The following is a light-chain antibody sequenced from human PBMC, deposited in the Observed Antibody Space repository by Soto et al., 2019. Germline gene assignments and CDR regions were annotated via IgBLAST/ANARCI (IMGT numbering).Light chain of an antibody. CDR2: GAS. CDR1: QSVSNY. J-gene: IGKJ1*01. Sequence: PGGRATLSCRASQSVSNYLAWYQQKPGQAPRLLIYGASNRATGIPDRFSGSGSGTDFTLTISRLEPEDFAVYYCQQYGSSGTFGHGTKVDIK. CDR3: QQYGSSGT. V-gene: IGKV3-20*01.